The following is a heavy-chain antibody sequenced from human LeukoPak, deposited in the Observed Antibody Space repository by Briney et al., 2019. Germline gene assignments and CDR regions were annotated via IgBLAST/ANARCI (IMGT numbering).Heavy chain of an antibody. Sequence: GGSLRLSCAASGFTFSSYEMNWVRQPPGKGPEWVSYISSSGSTIYYADSVKGRFTISRDNAKNSLYLQMNSLRAEDTDVYYCAKSRSDVVDYWGQGTLVTVSS. J-gene: IGHJ4*02. V-gene: IGHV3-48*03. CDR3: AKSRSDVVDY. CDR2: ISSSGSTI. D-gene: IGHD3-3*01. CDR1: GFTFSSYE.